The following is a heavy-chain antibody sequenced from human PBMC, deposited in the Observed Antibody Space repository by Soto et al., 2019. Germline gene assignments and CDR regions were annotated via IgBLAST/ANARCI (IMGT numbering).Heavy chain of an antibody. CDR2: LSNSGDST. J-gene: IGHJ4*02. D-gene: IGHD1-26*01. CDR3: ANDKYSGCPSVIDY. CDR1: GFTFSAFA. V-gene: IGHV3-23*01. Sequence: EVQLLESGGGLVQSGESLRLSCAASGFTFSAFAMSWVRQAPGKGLEWVSSLSNSGDSTYYADSVKGRFSISRDNSKNTLLLQTNTLRADDAALYYCANDKYSGCPSVIDYWGQGILVTVSS.